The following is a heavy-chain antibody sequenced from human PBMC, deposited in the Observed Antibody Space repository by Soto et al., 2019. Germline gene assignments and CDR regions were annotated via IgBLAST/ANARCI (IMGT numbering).Heavy chain of an antibody. V-gene: IGHV3-30-3*01. CDR3: ARDYYRFNSGYGFSMDV. CDR1: GFTFSSYA. D-gene: IGHD5-12*01. Sequence: QVQLVESGGGVVQPGRSLRLSCAASGFTFSSYAMHWVRQAPGKGLEWVAVISYDGSNKYYADSVKGRFTISRENSKNTLYLQMNSVRAEDTAVYYCARDYYRFNSGYGFSMDVWGQGTTVTVSS. CDR2: ISYDGSNK. J-gene: IGHJ6*02.